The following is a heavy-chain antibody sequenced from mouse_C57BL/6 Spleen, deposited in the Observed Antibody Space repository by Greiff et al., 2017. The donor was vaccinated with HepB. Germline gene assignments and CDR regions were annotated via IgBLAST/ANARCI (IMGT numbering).Heavy chain of an antibody. CDR3: ARPGHYYGSSYPFDY. J-gene: IGHJ2*01. CDR1: GYTFTSYW. V-gene: IGHV1-64*01. CDR2: IHPNSGST. D-gene: IGHD1-1*01. Sequence: VQLQQPGAELVKPGASVKLSCKASGYTFTSYWMHWVKQRPGQGLEWIGMIHPNSGSTNYNEKFKSKATLTVDKSSSTAYMQLSSLTSEDSAVYYCARPGHYYGSSYPFDYWGQGTTLTVSS.